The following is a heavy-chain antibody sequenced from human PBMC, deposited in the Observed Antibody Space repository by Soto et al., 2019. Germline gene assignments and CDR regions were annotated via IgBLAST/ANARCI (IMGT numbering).Heavy chain of an antibody. CDR2: ISGSGGST. CDR1: GFTFSSYA. Sequence: HPGGSLRLSCAASGFTFSSYAMSWVRQAPGKGLEWVSAISGSGGSTYYADSVKGRFTISRDNSKNTLYLQMNSLRAEDTAVYYCAKRQFDWLLSCFDYWGQGTLVTVSS. J-gene: IGHJ4*02. CDR3: AKRQFDWLLSCFDY. D-gene: IGHD3-9*01. V-gene: IGHV3-23*01.